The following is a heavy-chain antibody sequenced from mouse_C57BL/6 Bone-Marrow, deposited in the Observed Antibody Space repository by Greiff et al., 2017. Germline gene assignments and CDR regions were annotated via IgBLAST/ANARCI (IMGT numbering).Heavy chain of an antibody. D-gene: IGHD2-4*01. Sequence: EVQLQESVAELVRPGASVKLSCTASGFNIKNTYMHWVKQRPEQGLEWIGMIDPANVNTKYAPKFQGKATITADTSSNTAYLQLSSLTSEDTAIYYCVIYYDYDWYFDVWGTGTTVTVSS. CDR1: GFNIKNTY. CDR2: IDPANVNT. J-gene: IGHJ1*03. V-gene: IGHV14-3*01. CDR3: VIYYDYDWYFDV.